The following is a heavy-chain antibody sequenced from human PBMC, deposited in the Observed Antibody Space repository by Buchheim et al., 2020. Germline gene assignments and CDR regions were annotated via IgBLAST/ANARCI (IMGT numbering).Heavy chain of an antibody. Sequence: QVHLQESGPGLVKTSETLSLTCTLSGGSTRTYYWSWIRQSAGKGLEWIGHIYTSGSTNYNPSLRSRVTLSLDPSKNPFSLRMTSVTAADTAVYYCARFFRGLDVWGQGTT. CDR2: IYTSGST. CDR3: ARFFRGLDV. CDR1: GGSTRTYY. V-gene: IGHV4-4*07. J-gene: IGHJ6*02.